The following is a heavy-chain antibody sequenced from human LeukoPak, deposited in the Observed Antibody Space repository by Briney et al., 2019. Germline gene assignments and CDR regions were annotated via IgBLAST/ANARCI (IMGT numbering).Heavy chain of an antibody. V-gene: IGHV4-39*02. Sequence: SETLSLTCPVSGGSIRSSSYYWGWIRQPPGKGLEWIGSIYYSRSTYHNPSLKSRVTISVDTSNNHFSLKLSSVTAADTDLYDCARSAASYYYYYMDVWGKGTTVTISS. D-gene: IGHD2-2*01. CDR1: GGSIRSSSYY. J-gene: IGHJ6*03. CDR2: IYYSRST. CDR3: ARSAASYYYYYMDV.